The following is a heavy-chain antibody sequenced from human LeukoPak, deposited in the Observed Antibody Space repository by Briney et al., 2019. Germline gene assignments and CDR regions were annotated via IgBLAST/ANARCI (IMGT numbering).Heavy chain of an antibody. V-gene: IGHV4-4*09. Sequence: SETLSLTCTMSGYSISSGYYWCWMRQPPGKRLEWSGYIYTSGSTNYNPSLKSRVTISVDTSKNQFSLKLSSVTAADTAVYYCARHYRKPSGYYYYYYMDVWGKGTTVTVSS. CDR2: IYTSGST. J-gene: IGHJ6*03. CDR3: ARHYRKPSGYYYYYYMDV. D-gene: IGHD1-14*01. CDR1: GYSISSGYY.